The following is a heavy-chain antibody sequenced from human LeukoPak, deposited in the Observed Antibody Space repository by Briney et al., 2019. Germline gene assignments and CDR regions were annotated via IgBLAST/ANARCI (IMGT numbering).Heavy chain of an antibody. Sequence: SETLSLTCTVSGGSISSNNYYWGWIRQPPGKGLEWIGSIYYSGSPYYNPSLKSRVTISVDTSKNQFSLRLRSVTAADTAVYYCATWRTAKTGFDYWGQGTLVTVSS. J-gene: IGHJ4*02. D-gene: IGHD1-1*01. CDR2: IYYSGSP. V-gene: IGHV4-39*01. CDR1: GGSISSNNYY. CDR3: ATWRTAKTGFDY.